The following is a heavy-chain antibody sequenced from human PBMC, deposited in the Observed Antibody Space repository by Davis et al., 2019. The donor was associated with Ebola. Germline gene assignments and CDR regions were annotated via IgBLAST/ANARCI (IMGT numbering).Heavy chain of an antibody. J-gene: IGHJ3*02. V-gene: IGHV1-3*01. D-gene: IGHD4-17*01. CDR2: INAGNGNT. CDR3: ARDADGYGDYGAFDI. CDR1: GYIFTSYA. Sequence: ASVKVSCKASGYIFTSYAIHWVRQAPGQRLEWMGWINAGNGNTKYSQKFQGRVTITRDTSASTAYMELSSLRSEDTAVYYCARDADGYGDYGAFDIWGQGTMVTVSS.